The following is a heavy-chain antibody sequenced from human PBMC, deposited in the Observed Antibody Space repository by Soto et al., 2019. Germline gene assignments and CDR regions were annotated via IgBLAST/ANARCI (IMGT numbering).Heavy chain of an antibody. CDR2: IYHSGST. Sequence: SETLSLTCAVSGGSISSSNWWSWVRQPPGKGLEWIGEIYHSGSTNYNPSLKSRVTISVDKSKNQFSLKLSSVTAADTAVYYCARGVAVAGFGLGNWFDPWGQGTLVTVSS. CDR1: GGSISSSNW. V-gene: IGHV4-4*02. D-gene: IGHD6-19*01. CDR3: ARGVAVAGFGLGNWFDP. J-gene: IGHJ5*02.